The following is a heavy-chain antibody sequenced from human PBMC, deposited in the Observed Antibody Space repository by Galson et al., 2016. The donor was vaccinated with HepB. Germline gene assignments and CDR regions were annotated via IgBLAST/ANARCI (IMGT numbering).Heavy chain of an antibody. CDR3: AIGGGYDPVVGAVDV. V-gene: IGHV3-21*01. CDR1: GLTFSSSS. Sequence: SLRLSCAASGLTFSSSSMNWVRRAPGKGLEWVSSISSGSSFIKYADSVKGRFTISRDDAKNVLYLQMNSPRAEDTAVYYCAIGGGYDPVVGAVDVWGRGTLVTVSS. CDR2: ISSGSSFI. J-gene: IGHJ2*01. D-gene: IGHD3-16*01.